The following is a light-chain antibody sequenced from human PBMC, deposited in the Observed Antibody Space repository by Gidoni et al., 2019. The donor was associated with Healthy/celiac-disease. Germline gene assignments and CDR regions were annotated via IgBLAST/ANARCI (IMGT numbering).Light chain of an antibody. CDR3: QQYGSAPPYT. CDR1: QSVSSNY. CDR2: GAS. V-gene: IGKV3-20*01. J-gene: IGKJ2*01. Sequence: DIVLTQSPGTLSLSPGERATRSCRASQSVSSNYLAWYQQKPGQAPRLLIYGASSRATDIPDRFSGSGSGTDFTLTISRLEPEDFAMYYCQQYGSAPPYTFGQGTKLEIK.